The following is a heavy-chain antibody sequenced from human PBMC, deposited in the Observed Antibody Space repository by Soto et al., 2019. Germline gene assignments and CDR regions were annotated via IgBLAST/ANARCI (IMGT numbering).Heavy chain of an antibody. CDR1: GFTFSSYA. CDR3: AKDSGSGTERFLEWLLSNYNWFDP. V-gene: IGHV3-23*01. Sequence: GGSLRLSCAASGFTFSSYAMSWVRQALGKGLEWVSAISGSGGSTYYADSVKGRFTISRDNSKNTLYLQMNSLRAEDTAVYYCAKDSGSGTERFLEWLLSNYNWFDPWGQGTLVTVSS. CDR2: ISGSGGST. J-gene: IGHJ5*02. D-gene: IGHD3-3*01.